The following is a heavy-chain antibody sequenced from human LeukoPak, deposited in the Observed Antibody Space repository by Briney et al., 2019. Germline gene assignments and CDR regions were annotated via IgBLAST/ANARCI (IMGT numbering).Heavy chain of an antibody. Sequence: SETLSLTCAVYGGSFSGYYWSWIRQPPGKGLEWIGEINHSEITNYNPSLKSRVTISVDTSKNQFSLKLSSVTAADTAVYYCARAVTYHDVLTGYYRDYFDYCGQGILVTVSS. V-gene: IGHV4-34*01. CDR2: INHSEIT. J-gene: IGHJ4*02. D-gene: IGHD3-9*01. CDR1: GGSFSGYY. CDR3: ARAVTYHDVLTGYYRDYFDY.